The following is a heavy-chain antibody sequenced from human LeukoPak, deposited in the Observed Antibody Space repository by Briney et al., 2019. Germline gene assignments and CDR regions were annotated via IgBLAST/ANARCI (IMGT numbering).Heavy chain of an antibody. V-gene: IGHV3-74*01. CDR3: ARDWNYHDSSGYYYVDAFDI. D-gene: IGHD3-22*01. Sequence: GGSLRLSCAASGFTFSSYAMHWVRQPPGKGLVWVSRIKSDGSSTSYADSVKGRFTISRDNAKNTLYLQMNSLRAEDTAVYYCARDWNYHDSSGYYYVDAFDIWGQGTMVTVSS. CDR1: GFTFSSYA. CDR2: IKSDGSST. J-gene: IGHJ3*02.